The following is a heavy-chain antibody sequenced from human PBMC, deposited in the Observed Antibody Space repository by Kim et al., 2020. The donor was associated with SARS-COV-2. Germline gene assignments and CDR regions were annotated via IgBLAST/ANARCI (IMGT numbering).Heavy chain of an antibody. Sequence: GESLKISCQGSGYNFTSYWIGWVRQMPGKGLEWMGIIYPGDSDTRYSPSFQGQVTISADKSISTAYLQWSSLKASDTAMYYCARHISTIAAAGIRYYYYGMDVWGQGTTVTVSS. J-gene: IGHJ6*02. V-gene: IGHV5-51*01. CDR2: IYPGDSDT. D-gene: IGHD6-13*01. CDR1: GYNFTSYW. CDR3: ARHISTIAAAGIRYYYYGMDV.